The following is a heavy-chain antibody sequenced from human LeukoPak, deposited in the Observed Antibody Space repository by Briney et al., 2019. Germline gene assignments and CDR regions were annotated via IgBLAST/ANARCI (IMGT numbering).Heavy chain of an antibody. D-gene: IGHD5-18*01. J-gene: IGHJ4*02. Sequence: GESLKISCTGSGYSITSYWIGWMRQMTGKGLEWMGIIYPGDSDTRYSPSFQGQVTISADKSISTAYLQWSSLKASDTAMYYCARYLDTATEPFDYWGQGTLVTVSS. CDR2: IYPGDSDT. CDR3: ARYLDTATEPFDY. CDR1: GYSITSYW. V-gene: IGHV5-51*01.